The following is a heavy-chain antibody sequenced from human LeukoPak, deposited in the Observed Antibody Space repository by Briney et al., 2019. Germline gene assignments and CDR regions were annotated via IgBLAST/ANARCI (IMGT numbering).Heavy chain of an antibody. CDR3: AKDRGGSGYSFDY. V-gene: IGHV3-23*01. Sequence: GGSLRLSCAASGFTLSSYWMHWVRQAPGKGLVWVSAISGSGGSTYYADSVKGRFTISRDNSKNTLYLQMNSLRAEDTAVYYCAKDRGGSGYSFDYWGQGTLATVSS. J-gene: IGHJ4*02. CDR1: GFTLSSYW. CDR2: ISGSGGST. D-gene: IGHD3-22*01.